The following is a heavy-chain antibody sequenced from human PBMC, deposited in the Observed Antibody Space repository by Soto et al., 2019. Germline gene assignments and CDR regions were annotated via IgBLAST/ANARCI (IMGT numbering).Heavy chain of an antibody. J-gene: IGHJ4*02. Sequence: QVQLVQSGTEVKTSGASVKVSCKASGYSFTSYDINWRRQATGQGPEWRGWVNPNTGDTGLAQRFQARVTLSSDTSINTAYVEVSSLRPDDTAIYFCARAPRPAAIAVLDHWGQGTLVAVSS. V-gene: IGHV1-8*01. CDR1: GYSFTSYD. CDR3: ARAPRPAAIAVLDH. D-gene: IGHD6-19*01. CDR2: VNPNTGDT.